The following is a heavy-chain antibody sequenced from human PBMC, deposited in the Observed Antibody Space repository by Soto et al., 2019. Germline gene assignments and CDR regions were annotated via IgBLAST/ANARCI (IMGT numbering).Heavy chain of an antibody. CDR3: ARDRGDIVVVPADAFYGMDV. D-gene: IGHD2-2*01. V-gene: IGHV3-33*01. J-gene: IGHJ6*02. CDR2: IWYDGSSK. CDR1: GFTFSSYG. Sequence: QVPLVETGGGVVQPGRYLRLSCAASGFTFSSYGMHWVRQAPGKGLEWVADIWYDGSSKYYADSVKGRFTISRDNSKNTLYLQMNSLRAEDTAVYYCARDRGDIVVVPADAFYGMDVWGQGTTVTVSS.